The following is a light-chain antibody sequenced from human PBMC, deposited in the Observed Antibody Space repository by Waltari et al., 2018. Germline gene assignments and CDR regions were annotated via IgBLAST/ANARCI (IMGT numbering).Light chain of an antibody. CDR2: EIS. V-gene: IGLV2-23*02. CDR3: CSFAGYGIYV. Sequence: QSALTQPASVSGSPGQSITISCTAVNSNVDILHLVSWYQHHPGRNPRLLISEISQPPSGISSLFSGTKSGNTAALTISGLQPEDEADYFCCSFAGYGIYVFGSGTQVSVL. J-gene: IGLJ1*01. CDR1: NSNVDILHL.